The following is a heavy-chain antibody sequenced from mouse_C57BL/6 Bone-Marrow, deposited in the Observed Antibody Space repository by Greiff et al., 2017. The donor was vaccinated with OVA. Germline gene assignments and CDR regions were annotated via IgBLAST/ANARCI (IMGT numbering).Heavy chain of an antibody. V-gene: IGHV1-69*01. CDR3: AMPYGRRTSDWFAS. CDR2: IDPSDSYT. D-gene: IGHD1-1*02. CDR1: GYTFTSYW. Sequence: VQLQQPGAELVMPGASVKLSCKASGYTFTSYWMHWVKQRPGQGLEWIGEIDPSDSYTNYHQKFKGKSTLTVDKSSSTAYMQLSSLTSAVSAFYYCAMPYGRRTSDWFASWGPGTLVTVSA. J-gene: IGHJ3*01.